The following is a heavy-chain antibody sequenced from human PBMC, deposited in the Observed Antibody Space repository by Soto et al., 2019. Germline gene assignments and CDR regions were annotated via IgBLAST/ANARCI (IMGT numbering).Heavy chain of an antibody. CDR1: GFTFSSYA. J-gene: IGHJ4*02. Sequence: GTLLLACSASGFTFSSYAMSWVRQAPGKGLEWVSAISGSGGSTYYADSVKGRFTISRDNSKNTLYLQMNSLRAEDTAVYYCANFRRGPFDYWGPGTLVTVS. D-gene: IGHD3-10*01. CDR2: ISGSGGST. V-gene: IGHV3-23*01. CDR3: ANFRRGPFDY.